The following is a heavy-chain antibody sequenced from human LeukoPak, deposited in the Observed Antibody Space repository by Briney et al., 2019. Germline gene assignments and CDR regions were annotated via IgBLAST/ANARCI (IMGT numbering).Heavy chain of an antibody. CDR1: GGSISSSSYY. CDR3: ARDVPGYYYYMDV. V-gene: IGHV4-61*01. Sequence: SETLSLTCTVSGGSISSSSYYWGWIRQPPGKGLEWIGYIYYSGSTNYNPSLKSRVTISVDTSKNQFSLKLSSVTAADTAVYYCARDVPGYYYYMDVWGKGTTVTISS. J-gene: IGHJ6*03. D-gene: IGHD1-14*01. CDR2: IYYSGST.